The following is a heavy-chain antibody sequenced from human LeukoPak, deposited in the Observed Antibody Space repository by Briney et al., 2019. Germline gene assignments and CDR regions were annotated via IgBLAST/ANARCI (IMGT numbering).Heavy chain of an antibody. CDR2: IYYSGST. Sequence: SETLSLTCTVSGGSIRSYYWGWIRQPPGKGLEWIGSIYYSGSTYYNPSLKSRVTISVDTSKNQFSLKLSSVTAADTAVYYCARERGQGSYWGQGTLVTVSS. D-gene: IGHD2-15*01. CDR1: GGSIRSYY. CDR3: ARERGQGSY. V-gene: IGHV4-39*07. J-gene: IGHJ4*02.